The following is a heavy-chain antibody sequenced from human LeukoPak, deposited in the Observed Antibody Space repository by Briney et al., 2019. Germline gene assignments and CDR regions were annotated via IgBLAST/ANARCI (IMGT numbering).Heavy chain of an antibody. J-gene: IGHJ6*03. V-gene: IGHV1-2*02. CDR3: ARGGLVGSSDYYYYYMDV. CDR2: INPNSGGT. Sequence: AAVKVTFKGSGYSFIFYFMDWVRQPPGQGLGWMGCINPNSGGTNYAQNFQGRVTMTRDTSMNTVYMDLGRLRSDDTAVYYCARGGLVGSSDYYYYYMDVWGKGTTVTVYS. CDR1: GYSFIFYF. D-gene: IGHD1-26*01.